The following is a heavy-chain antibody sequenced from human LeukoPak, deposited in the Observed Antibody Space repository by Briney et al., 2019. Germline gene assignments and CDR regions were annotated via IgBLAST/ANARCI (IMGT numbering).Heavy chain of an antibody. CDR1: GFTFSGNW. CDR2: INPDGSQK. Sequence: GGSLTLSCAASGFTFSGNWMSWVRQAPGKGLEWVASINPDGSQKLYVDSVKGRLTISRDNTKSSLYLQMNSLGAEDTAMYYCAKLLGTATTYASWGQGTRVTVSS. D-gene: IGHD5-24*01. V-gene: IGHV3-7*01. J-gene: IGHJ5*02. CDR3: AKLLGTATTYAS.